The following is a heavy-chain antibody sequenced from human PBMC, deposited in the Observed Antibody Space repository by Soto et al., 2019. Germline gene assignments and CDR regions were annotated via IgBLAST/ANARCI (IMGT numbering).Heavy chain of an antibody. Sequence: GGSLRLSCAASGFSFSNYGMHWVRQAPGKGLEWVAVISYDGSNKYYADSVKGRFTISRDNSKNTLYLQMNSLRAEDTAVYYCAKAVEYSSSPGDYWGQGTLVTVSS. CDR3: AKAVEYSSSPGDY. J-gene: IGHJ4*02. CDR1: GFSFSNYG. CDR2: ISYDGSNK. D-gene: IGHD6-6*01. V-gene: IGHV3-30*18.